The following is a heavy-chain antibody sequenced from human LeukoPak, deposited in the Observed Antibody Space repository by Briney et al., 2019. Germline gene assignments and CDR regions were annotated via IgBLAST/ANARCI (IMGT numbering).Heavy chain of an antibody. D-gene: IGHD2-21*02. CDR2: IYYSGTT. CDR3: ATALAYCGGDCYDDAFDI. J-gene: IGHJ3*02. CDR1: GGSLSSSSYY. Sequence: SETLSLTCIVSGGSLSSSSYYWGWIRQPPGKGLEWIGSIYYSGTTYYNPSLKSRVTISVDTSKNQFSLKLSSVTAADTAVYYCATALAYCGGDCYDDAFDIWGQGTMVTVSS. V-gene: IGHV4-39*07.